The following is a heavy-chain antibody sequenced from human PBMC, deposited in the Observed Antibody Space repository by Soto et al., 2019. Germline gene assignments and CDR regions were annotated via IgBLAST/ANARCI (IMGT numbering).Heavy chain of an antibody. Sequence: GGSLRLSCAASGFSFSSDSMGWVRQAPGKGLEWVSSISSSGSFMNYADSVKGRFTISRDNAKNSLYLQMSGLKDEDTAVYYCARDPPTGTTLDWADSWGQGTLVTVSS. CDR1: GFSFSSDS. CDR3: ARDPPTGTTLDWADS. CDR2: ISSSGSFM. J-gene: IGHJ4*02. V-gene: IGHV3-21*01. D-gene: IGHD1-7*01.